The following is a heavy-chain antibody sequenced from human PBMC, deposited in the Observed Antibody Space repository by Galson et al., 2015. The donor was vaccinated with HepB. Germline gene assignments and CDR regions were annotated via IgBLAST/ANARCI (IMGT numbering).Heavy chain of an antibody. CDR1: GFTIGDYA. CDR2: IRSKAYGGTT. V-gene: IGHV3-49*04. CDR3: TRDIEGDYKYYYYGMDV. D-gene: IGHD4-17*01. J-gene: IGHJ6*02. Sequence: SLRLSCAASGFTIGDYAMSWVRQAPGKGPEWVGFIRSKAYGGTTEYAASVKGRFTISRDDSKSIAYLQMNSLKTEDTAVYYCTRDIEGDYKYYYYGMDVWGQGTTVTVSS.